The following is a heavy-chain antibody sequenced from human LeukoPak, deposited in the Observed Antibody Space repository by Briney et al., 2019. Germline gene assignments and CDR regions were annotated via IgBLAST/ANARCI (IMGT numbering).Heavy chain of an antibody. CDR1: GGSIRISSYF. D-gene: IGHD5-18*01. V-gene: IGHV4-39*07. CDR2: IYYSGST. CDR3: ARHSTLRGYSYGSHYYGMDV. Sequence: SETLSLTCTVSGGSIRISSYFWGWIRQPPGKGLEWIGSIYYSGSTHYNPSLKSRVTISVDTSKNQFSLKLGSVTAADTAVYYCARHSTLRGYSYGSHYYGMDVWGQGTTVTVSS. J-gene: IGHJ6*02.